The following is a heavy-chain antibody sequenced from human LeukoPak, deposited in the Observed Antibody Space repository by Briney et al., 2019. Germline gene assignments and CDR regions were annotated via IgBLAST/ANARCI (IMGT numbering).Heavy chain of an antibody. CDR1: GYTFTSSD. D-gene: IGHD6-13*01. V-gene: IGHV1-8*01. CDR2: MNPNSGNT. Sequence: ASVKVSCKSSGYTFTSSDINWMRQANGQGLEWMGWMNPNSGNTGYAQKFQGRVTITRNTSISTAYMELSSLRSEDTDVYYCAKTIAAIALRYSYMDVWGKGTTVTVSS. CDR3: AKTIAAIALRYSYMDV. J-gene: IGHJ6*03.